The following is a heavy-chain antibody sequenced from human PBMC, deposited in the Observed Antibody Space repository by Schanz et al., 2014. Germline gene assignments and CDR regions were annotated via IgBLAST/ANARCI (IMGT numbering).Heavy chain of an antibody. V-gene: IGHV3-23*01. CDR3: AKGRFGELSAFDI. D-gene: IGHD3-10*01. CDR1: GFSLDIFA. CDR2: ISGSGGST. J-gene: IGHJ3*02. Sequence: EVHLLESGGGLVEPGGSLRLSCATSGFSLDIFAVSWVRQAPGKGLEWVSAISGSGGSTYYADSVKGRFTISRDNSKNTLYLQMNSLRAEDTAVYYCAKGRFGELSAFDIWGHGTMXTVSS.